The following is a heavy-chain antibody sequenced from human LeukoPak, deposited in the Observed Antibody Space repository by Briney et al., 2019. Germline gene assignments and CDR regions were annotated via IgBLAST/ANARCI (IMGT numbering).Heavy chain of an antibody. J-gene: IGHJ4*02. V-gene: IGHV3-21*04. D-gene: IGHD1-20*01. CDR2: ISGSGGST. CDR3: ASSYKWHGPFDY. CDR1: GFTFSSYS. Sequence: PGGSLRLSCAASGFTFSSYSMNWVRQAPGKGLEWVSAISGSGGSTYYADSVKGRFTISRDNAKNSLYLQMNSLRAEDTAVYYCASSYKWHGPFDYWGQGTLVTVSS.